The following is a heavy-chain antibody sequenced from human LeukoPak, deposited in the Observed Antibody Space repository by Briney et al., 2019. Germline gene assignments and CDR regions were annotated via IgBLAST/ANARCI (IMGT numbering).Heavy chain of an antibody. D-gene: IGHD3-3*01. CDR1: GGSISSYY. CDR2: IYTSGST. Sequence: SETLSLTCTVSGGSISSYYWSWIRQPAGKGLEWIGRIYTSGSTNYNPSLKSRVTMSVDTSKNQFSLKLGSVTAADTAVYYCARVRIFGVVAYYFDYWGQGTLVTVSS. CDR3: ARVRIFGVVAYYFDY. V-gene: IGHV4-4*07. J-gene: IGHJ4*02.